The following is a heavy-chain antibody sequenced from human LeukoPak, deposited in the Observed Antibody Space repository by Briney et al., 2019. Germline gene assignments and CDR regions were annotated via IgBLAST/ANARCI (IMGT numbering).Heavy chain of an antibody. D-gene: IGHD1-26*01. J-gene: IGHJ3*02. CDR2: ISGSGGST. V-gene: IGHV3-23*01. Sequence: GGSLRLSCAAPGFTFSSYAMSWVRQAPGKGLEWVSAISGSGGSTYYADSVKGRFTISRDNSKNTLYLQMNSLRAEDTAVYYCAKFWELPRAFDIWGQGTMVTVSS. CDR3: AKFWELPRAFDI. CDR1: GFTFSSYA.